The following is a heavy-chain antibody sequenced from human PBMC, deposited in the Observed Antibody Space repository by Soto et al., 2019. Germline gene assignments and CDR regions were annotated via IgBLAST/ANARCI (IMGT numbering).Heavy chain of an antibody. CDR1: GYTFTSYA. J-gene: IGHJ6*02. CDR3: ARDWNLFYYYYGMDV. V-gene: IGHV1-3*01. CDR2: INAGNGNT. D-gene: IGHD1-1*01. Sequence: GASVKVSCKASGYTFTSYAMHWVRQAPGQRLEWMGWINAGNGNTKYSQKFQGRVTITRDTSASTAYMELGSLRSEDTAVYYCARDWNLFYYYYGMDVWGQGTTVTVSS.